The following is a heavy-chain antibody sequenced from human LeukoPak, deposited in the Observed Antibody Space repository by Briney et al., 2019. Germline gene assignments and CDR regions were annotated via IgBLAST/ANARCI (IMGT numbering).Heavy chain of an antibody. Sequence: GRSLRLSCAASGFTFSSYAMHWVRQAPGKGLEWVAVISYDGSNKYYADSVKGRFTISRDNSKNTLYLQMNSLRAEDTAVYYCARDLTMVRGVIDYWGQGTLVTVSS. CDR3: ARDLTMVRGVIDY. V-gene: IGHV3-30-3*01. CDR1: GFTFSSYA. D-gene: IGHD3-10*01. J-gene: IGHJ4*02. CDR2: ISYDGSNK.